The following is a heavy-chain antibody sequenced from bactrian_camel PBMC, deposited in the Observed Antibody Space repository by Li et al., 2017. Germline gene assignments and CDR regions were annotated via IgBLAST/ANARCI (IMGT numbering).Heavy chain of an antibody. CDR3: ATDQGGASYGSGAYCLGRLRKNTN. CDR2: IDSDGST. Sequence: HVQLVESGGGSVQAGGSRTLSCTVSAYPRSCVGWSRRAPGQAREGIASIDSDGSTYYPDRVKGRFTISLDNANNTVSLQMNNLRPKDAGMYFCATDQGGASYGSGAYCLGRLRKNTNWGPGTQVTVS. CDR1: AYPRSC. J-gene: IGHJ4*01. V-gene: IGHV3S9*01. D-gene: IGHD2*01.